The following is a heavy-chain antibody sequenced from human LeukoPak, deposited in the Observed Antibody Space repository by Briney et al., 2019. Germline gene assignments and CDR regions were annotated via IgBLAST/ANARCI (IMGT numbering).Heavy chain of an antibody. CDR3: ARRWVVDYYYYYGLDV. D-gene: IGHD2-2*01. V-gene: IGHV1-8*01. CDR2: MNPNSGNT. J-gene: IGHJ6*02. CDR1: GYTFTSYD. Sequence: ASVKVSCKASGYTFTSYDINWVRQATGQGVEWMGWMNPNSGNTGYAQKFQGRVTMTRNTSISTAYMELSSLRSEDTAVYYCARRWVVDYYYYYGLDVWGQGTTVTVSS.